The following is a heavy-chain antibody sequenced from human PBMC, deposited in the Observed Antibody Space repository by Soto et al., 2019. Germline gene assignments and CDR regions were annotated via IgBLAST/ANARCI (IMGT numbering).Heavy chain of an antibody. CDR3: ARADCSGGSCYSIARWFDP. J-gene: IGHJ5*02. D-gene: IGHD2-15*01. CDR1: GVSISSGGYY. Sequence: SETLSLTCTVSGVSISSGGYYWSWIRQHPGKGLEWIGNIYYSGSTYYNPSLKSRVTISVDTSKNQFSLKLSSVTAADTAVYYCARADCSGGSCYSIARWFDPWGQGTLVTVSS. V-gene: IGHV4-31*03. CDR2: IYYSGST.